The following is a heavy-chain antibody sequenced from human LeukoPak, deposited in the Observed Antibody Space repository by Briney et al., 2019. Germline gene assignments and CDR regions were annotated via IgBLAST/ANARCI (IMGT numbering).Heavy chain of an antibody. Sequence: SVKVSCKASGGTFSSYAISWVRQAPGQGLEWMGGIIPIFGTANYAQKFQGRVTITADESTSTAYMELSSLRSEDTAVYYCARARRDGYNLAYYYMDVWGKGTTVTISS. CDR2: IIPIFGTA. D-gene: IGHD5-24*01. V-gene: IGHV1-69*13. CDR1: GGTFSSYA. J-gene: IGHJ6*03. CDR3: ARARRDGYNLAYYYMDV.